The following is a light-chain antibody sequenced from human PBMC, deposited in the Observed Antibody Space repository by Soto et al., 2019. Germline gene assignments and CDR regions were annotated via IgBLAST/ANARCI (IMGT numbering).Light chain of an antibody. V-gene: IGLV2-14*01. CDR2: EVS. Sequence: LTQPASVSGSPGQSITISCTGTSSDVGGYNYVSWYQQHPGKAPKLMIYEVSNRPSGVSNRFSGSKSGNTASLTISGLQAEDEADYYCSSYTSSSLYVFGTGTKLTVL. J-gene: IGLJ1*01. CDR3: SSYTSSSLYV. CDR1: SSDVGGYNY.